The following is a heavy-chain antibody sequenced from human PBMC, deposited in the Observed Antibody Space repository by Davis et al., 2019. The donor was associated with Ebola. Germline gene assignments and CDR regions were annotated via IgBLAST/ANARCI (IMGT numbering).Heavy chain of an antibody. J-gene: IGHJ6*02. Sequence: ASVKVSCKASGYTFTSYGISWVRQAPGQGLEWMGWISAYNGNTNYAQKLQGRVTMTTDTSTTTAYMELRSLRSDDTAVYYCAREADTIFGVVSVGMDVWGQGTTVTVSS. D-gene: IGHD3-3*01. V-gene: IGHV1-18*01. CDR3: AREADTIFGVVSVGMDV. CDR1: GYTFTSYG. CDR2: ISAYNGNT.